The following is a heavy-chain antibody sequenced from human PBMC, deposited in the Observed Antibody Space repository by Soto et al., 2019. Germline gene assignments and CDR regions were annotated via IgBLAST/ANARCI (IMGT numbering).Heavy chain of an antibody. CDR3: AHSRCGGDCLQSYSSPYYYGMDV. V-gene: IGHV2-5*02. CDR2: IYWDDDK. Sequence: QITLKESGPTLVRPTQTLTLTCTFSGFSLSTSGVGVGWIRQPPGKALEWLALIYWDDDKRYSPSLKSRLTITKDTPKYQVVLTMTNMDPLDTATYYCAHSRCGGDCLQSYSSPYYYGMDVWGQGTTVTVSS. D-gene: IGHD2-21*02. J-gene: IGHJ6*02. CDR1: GFSLSTSGVG.